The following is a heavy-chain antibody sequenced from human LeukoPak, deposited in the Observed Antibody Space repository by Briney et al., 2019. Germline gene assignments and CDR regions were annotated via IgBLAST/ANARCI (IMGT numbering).Heavy chain of an antibody. CDR2: ISSTTSYI. Sequence: PGGSLRLSCTPSGFTFSSYAMHWVRQAPGEGLEWVSSISSTTSYIYYADSVKGRFTISRDNAKNSLYLQMNSLRAEDTAVYYCAKTSMVMNFDYWGQGTLVTVSS. V-gene: IGHV3-21*01. J-gene: IGHJ4*02. D-gene: IGHD5-18*01. CDR3: AKTSMVMNFDY. CDR1: GFTFSSYA.